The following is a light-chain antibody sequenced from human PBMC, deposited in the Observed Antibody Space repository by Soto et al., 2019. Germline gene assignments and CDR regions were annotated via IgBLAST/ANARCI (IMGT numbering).Light chain of an antibody. Sequence: QSVLTQPASVSGSPGQSITISCTGTSSDVGGYNYVSWYQQHPGKAPKLIIYDVSNRPSWFSNRFSGSKSGNTASLTISGLQAEDEADYYCSSYTNSSTLGVFGGGTKVTVL. J-gene: IGLJ2*01. CDR2: DVS. CDR3: SSYTNSSTLGV. V-gene: IGLV2-14*01. CDR1: SSDVGGYNY.